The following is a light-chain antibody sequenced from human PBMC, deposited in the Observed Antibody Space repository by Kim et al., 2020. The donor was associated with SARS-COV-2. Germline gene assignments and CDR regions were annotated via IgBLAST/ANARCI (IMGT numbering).Light chain of an antibody. CDR1: SLGRYY. Sequence: SSELTQDPAVSVALGQTVRITCRGDSLGRYYATWYQQKAGQAPELVMYGYNTRPSGIPDRFSGSSSGNTASLTITGAHAEDEADYYCNSRDSSEDHVVFGGGTQLTVL. CDR3: NSRDSSEDHVV. CDR2: GYN. J-gene: IGLJ2*01. V-gene: IGLV3-19*01.